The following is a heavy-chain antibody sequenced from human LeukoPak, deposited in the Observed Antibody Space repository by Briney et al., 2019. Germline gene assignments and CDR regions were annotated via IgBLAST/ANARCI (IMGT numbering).Heavy chain of an antibody. V-gene: IGHV3-33*01. CDR3: ARDADTSTHYSFFDY. Sequence: GRSLRLSCAASGFTFSRYGMHWVRQAPGKGLEWVALIYYDGSNKYSADSVKGRFTISRDNSQNTLFLQMNSLRAEDTAVYYCARDADTSTHYSFFDYWGQGALVTVSS. J-gene: IGHJ4*02. CDR2: IYYDGSNK. CDR1: GFTFSRYG. D-gene: IGHD3-22*01.